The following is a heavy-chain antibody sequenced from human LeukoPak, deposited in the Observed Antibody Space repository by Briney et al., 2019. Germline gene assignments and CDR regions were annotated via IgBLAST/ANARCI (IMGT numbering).Heavy chain of an antibody. J-gene: IGHJ4*02. CDR2: ISGDGGST. Sequence: GGSLRLSCAASGFTFDNYALHWVRQVPGKGLEWVSLISGDGGSTYYADSVKGRFTISRDTSKNSLYLQMNSLRTEDTALYFCAKDNGWLQGLDYWGQGTLVTVSS. CDR1: GFTFDNYA. CDR3: AKDNGWLQGLDY. V-gene: IGHV3-43*02. D-gene: IGHD5-24*01.